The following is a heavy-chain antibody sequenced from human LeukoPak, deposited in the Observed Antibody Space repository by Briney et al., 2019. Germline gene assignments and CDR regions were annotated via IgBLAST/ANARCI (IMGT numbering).Heavy chain of an antibody. V-gene: IGHV1-46*01. D-gene: IGHD2-15*01. CDR3: AACVVVVAESWFDP. J-gene: IGHJ5*02. CDR2: INPSGGST. CDR1: GYTFTSYY. Sequence: GASVKASCKASGYTFTSYYMHWVRQAPGQGLEWMGIINPSGGSTSYAQKFQGRVTITTDESTSTAYMELSSLRSEDTAVYYCAACVVVVAESWFDPWGQGTLVTVSS.